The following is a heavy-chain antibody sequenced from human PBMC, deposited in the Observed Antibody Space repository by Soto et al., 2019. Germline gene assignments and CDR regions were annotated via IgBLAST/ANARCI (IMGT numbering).Heavy chain of an antibody. CDR1: GGSISSYY. V-gene: IGHV4-59*01. CDR2: IYYSGST. Sequence: SETLSLTCTVSGGSISSYYWSWIRQPPGKGLEWIGYIYYSGSTNYNPSLKSRVTISVDTSKNEFSLRLSSVTAADTAVYYCARLNGYCVSTGCHGYYGMDVWGQGTTVTVSS. CDR3: ARLNGYCVSTGCHGYYGMDV. D-gene: IGHD2-2*03. J-gene: IGHJ6*02.